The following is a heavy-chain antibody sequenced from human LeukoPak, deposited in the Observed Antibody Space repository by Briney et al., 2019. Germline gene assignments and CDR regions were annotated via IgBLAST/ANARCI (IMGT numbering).Heavy chain of an antibody. D-gene: IGHD1-7*01. CDR3: AKDQRRSTWNYGDALDF. CDR2: INWNGGRT. CDR1: GFTFDDYG. Sequence: GGSLRLSCEANGFTFDDYGMSWVRQAPGKGLEWVAGINWNGGRTGYAESLKGRFTISRDNSKNTVYLQMNSLRAEDTAVYYCAKDQRRSTWNYGDALDFWGQGTMVFVSS. V-gene: IGHV3-20*04. J-gene: IGHJ3*01.